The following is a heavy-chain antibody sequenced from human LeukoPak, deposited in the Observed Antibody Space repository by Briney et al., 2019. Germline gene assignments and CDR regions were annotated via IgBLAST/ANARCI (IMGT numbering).Heavy chain of an antibody. CDR1: GGSISSGDYY. CDR3: ARVIRGYCSSTSCSPYFDY. Sequence: SQTLSLTCTVSGGSISSGDYYWSWIRQPPGKGLEWIGYIYYGGSTYYNPSLKSRVTISVDTSKNQFSLKLSSVTAADTAVYYCARVIRGYCSSTSCSPYFDYWGQGTLVTVSS. CDR2: IYYGGST. D-gene: IGHD2-2*01. V-gene: IGHV4-30-4*01. J-gene: IGHJ4*02.